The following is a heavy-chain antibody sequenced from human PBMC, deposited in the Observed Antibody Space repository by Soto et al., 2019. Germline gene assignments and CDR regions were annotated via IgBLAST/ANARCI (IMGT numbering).Heavy chain of an antibody. Sequence: SETLSLTCAVYGGSFSGYYWSWIRQPPGKGLEWIGEINHSGSTNYNPSLKSRVTIPVDTSKNQFSLKLSSVTAAATAVYYCARWRSYGYYYYYYYGMDVWGQGTTVTVSS. CDR1: GGSFSGYY. D-gene: IGHD5-18*01. J-gene: IGHJ6*02. V-gene: IGHV4-34*01. CDR3: ARWRSYGYYYYYYYGMDV. CDR2: INHSGST.